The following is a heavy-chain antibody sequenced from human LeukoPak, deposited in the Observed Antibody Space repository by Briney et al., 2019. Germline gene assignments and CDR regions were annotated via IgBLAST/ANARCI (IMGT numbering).Heavy chain of an antibody. CDR3: ARYYYDSSGYYSCFDY. CDR2: ISAYNGNT. J-gene: IGHJ4*02. V-gene: IGHV1-18*01. CDR1: GYTFTSYG. Sequence: ASVKVSCKASGYTFTSYGISWVRQAPGQGLEWMGWISAYNGNTNYAQKLQGRVTMTTDTSTSTAFMELRSLRSDDTAVYYCARYYYDSSGYYSCFDYWGQGTLVTVSS. D-gene: IGHD3-22*01.